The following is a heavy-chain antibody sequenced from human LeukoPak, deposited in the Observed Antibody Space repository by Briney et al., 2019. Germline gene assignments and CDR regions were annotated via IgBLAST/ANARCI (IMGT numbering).Heavy chain of an antibody. Sequence: SETLSLTCAVYGGSFSGYYWSWIRQPPGKGLEWIGEINHSGSTNYNPSLRSRVTISVDTSKNQFSLKLSSVTAADTAVYYCARDLRDKIDYWGQGTLVTVSS. D-gene: IGHD5-12*01. J-gene: IGHJ4*02. CDR3: ARDLRDKIDY. V-gene: IGHV4-34*01. CDR2: INHSGST. CDR1: GGSFSGYY.